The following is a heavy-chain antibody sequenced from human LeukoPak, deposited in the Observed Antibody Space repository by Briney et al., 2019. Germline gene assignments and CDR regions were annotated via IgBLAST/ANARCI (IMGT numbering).Heavy chain of an antibody. J-gene: IGHJ4*02. CDR3: ARFPRVSGKFDY. D-gene: IGHD3-3*01. V-gene: IGHV4-59*02. CDR1: GGSVSTYY. Sequence: PSETLSLTCSISGGSVSTYYWNWIRQSPGKGLEWIGFVYSGGSSNYNPSLKSRVAMSVDKSRNQFSLRLRSVTAADTAVYYCARFPRVSGKFDYWGQGTLVTVSS. CDR2: VYSGGSS.